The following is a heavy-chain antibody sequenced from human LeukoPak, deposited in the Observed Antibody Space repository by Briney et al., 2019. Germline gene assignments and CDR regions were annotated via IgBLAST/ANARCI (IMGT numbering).Heavy chain of an antibody. CDR2: MNPNSGNT. V-gene: IGHV1-8*01. J-gene: IGHJ4*02. CDR3: ARAAGNCGGDCYRLVY. CDR1: GYTFTTYD. D-gene: IGHD2-21*01. Sequence: GASVKVSCKASGYTFTTYDINWVRQATGQGLEWMAWMNPNSGNTGYAQKFQGRVTMTRNTSISTAYMELSSLRSEDTAVYYCARAAGNCGGDCYRLVYWGQGTLVTVSS.